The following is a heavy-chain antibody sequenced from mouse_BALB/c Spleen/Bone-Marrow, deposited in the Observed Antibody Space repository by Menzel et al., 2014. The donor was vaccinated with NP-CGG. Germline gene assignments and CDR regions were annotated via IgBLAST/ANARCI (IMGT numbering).Heavy chain of an antibody. J-gene: IGHJ4*01. CDR1: GFSLTSYG. CDR2: IWAGGST. D-gene: IGHD2-4*01. CDR3: ARESTMITSMDY. Sequence: VKLVESGPGLVAPSQSLSITCTVSGFSLTSYGVHWVRQPPGKGLEWLGVIWAGGSTNYNSALMSRLSISKDNSKSXVFLKMNSLQTDDTAMYYCARESTMITSMDYWGQGTSVTVSS. V-gene: IGHV2-9*02.